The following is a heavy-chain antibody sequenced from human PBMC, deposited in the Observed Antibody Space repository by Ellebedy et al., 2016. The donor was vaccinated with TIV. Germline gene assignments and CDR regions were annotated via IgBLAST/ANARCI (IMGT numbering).Heavy chain of an antibody. CDR1: GYTFTGYY. CDR3: ARSVGASSTSWKYNWFDP. Sequence: ASVKVSCKASGYTFTGYYMHWVRQAPGQGLEWMGWISAYNGNTNYAQKLQGRVTMTTDTSTSTAYMELRSLRSDDTAVYYCARSVGASSTSWKYNWFDPWGQGTLVTVSS. J-gene: IGHJ5*02. D-gene: IGHD2-2*01. CDR2: ISAYNGNT. V-gene: IGHV1-18*04.